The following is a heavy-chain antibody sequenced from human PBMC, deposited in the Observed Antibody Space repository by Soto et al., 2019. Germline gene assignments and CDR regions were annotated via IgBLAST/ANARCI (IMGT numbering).Heavy chain of an antibody. J-gene: IGHJ4*02. CDR2: ISSSSSYI. D-gene: IGHD2-2*02. V-gene: IGHV3-21*01. Sequence: GGSLRLSCAASGFTFSSYSMNWVRQAPGKGLEWASSISSSSSYIYYADSVKGRFTISRDNAKNSLYLQMNSLRAEDTAVYYCARTHILCSSTSCYKSARGIDYWGQGTLVTVSS. CDR3: ARTHILCSSTSCYKSARGIDY. CDR1: GFTFSSYS.